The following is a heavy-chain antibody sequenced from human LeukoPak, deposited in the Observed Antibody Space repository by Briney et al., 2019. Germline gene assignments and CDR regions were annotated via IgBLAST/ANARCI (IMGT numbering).Heavy chain of an antibody. CDR2: IRSSISHT. CDR1: GFTFSSYS. V-gene: IGHV3-21*01. Sequence: GGSLRLSCAASGFTFSSYSMNWVRQAPGKGLEWVSSIRSSISHTYYADSVKGRFTISRDNAKNSLYLQMNSLTAEDTAVYYCARAKDDFCDYWGQGTLVTVSS. CDR3: ARAKDDFCDY. D-gene: IGHD3/OR15-3a*01. J-gene: IGHJ4*02.